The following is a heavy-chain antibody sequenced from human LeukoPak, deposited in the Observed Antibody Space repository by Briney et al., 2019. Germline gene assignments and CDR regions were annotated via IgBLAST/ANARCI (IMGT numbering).Heavy chain of an antibody. CDR3: VKTTRTGYTSSWYDY. Sequence: GGSLRLSCAASGFTFSSYGMHWVRQAPGKGLEYVSSISSNGGSTYYADSVKDRFTISRDNSKNTLYLQMSSLRAEDTAVYYCVKTTRTGYTSSWYDYWGQGTLVTVSS. CDR1: GFTFSSYG. J-gene: IGHJ4*02. D-gene: IGHD6-13*01. V-gene: IGHV3-64D*06. CDR2: ISSNGGST.